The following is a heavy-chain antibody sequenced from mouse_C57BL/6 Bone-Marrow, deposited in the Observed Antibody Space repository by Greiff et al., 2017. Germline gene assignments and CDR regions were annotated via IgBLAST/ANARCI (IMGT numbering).Heavy chain of an antibody. Sequence: EVKVVESGGGLVKPGGSLKLSCAASGFTFSDYGMHWVRQAPEKGLEWVAYISSGSSTIYYADTVKGRFTISRDNAKNTLFLQMTSLRSEDTAMYYCAGGQLRLPYYYAMDYWGQGTSVTVSS. CDR1: GFTFSDYG. D-gene: IGHD3-2*02. CDR3: AGGQLRLPYYYAMDY. V-gene: IGHV5-17*01. J-gene: IGHJ4*01. CDR2: ISSGSSTI.